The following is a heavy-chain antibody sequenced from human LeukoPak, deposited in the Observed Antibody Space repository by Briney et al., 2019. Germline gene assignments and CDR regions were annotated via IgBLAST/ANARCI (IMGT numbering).Heavy chain of an antibody. J-gene: IGHJ5*02. CDR2: INSDGSST. CDR1: GFTFSSYW. Sequence: PGGSLRLSCAASGFTFSSYWMHWVRQAPGKGLVWVSRINSDGSSTSYADSVKGRFTISRDNAKNTLYLQMNSLRAEDTAVYYCARLGYVVRDPPSSPWGQGTLVTGSS. CDR3: ARLGYVVRDPPSSP. V-gene: IGHV3-74*01. D-gene: IGHD3-10*01.